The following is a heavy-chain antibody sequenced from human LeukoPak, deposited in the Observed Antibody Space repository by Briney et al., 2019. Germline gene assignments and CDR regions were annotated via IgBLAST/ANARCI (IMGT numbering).Heavy chain of an antibody. CDR2: IYPGDPDT. J-gene: IGHJ5*02. CDR3: ARHSRQWLSNNWFDP. D-gene: IGHD6-19*01. V-gene: IGHV5-51*01. Sequence: HGESLKISCKGSGYSFTNYWIGWVRQMPGKGLEWMGIIYPGDPDTRYSPSFQGQVTISADKSISTAYLQWSSLKASDTAMYYCARHSRQWLSNNWFDPWGQGTLVTVSS. CDR1: GYSFTNYW.